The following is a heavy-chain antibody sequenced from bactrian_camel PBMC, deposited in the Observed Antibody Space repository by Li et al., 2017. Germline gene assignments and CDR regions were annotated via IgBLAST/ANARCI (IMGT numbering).Heavy chain of an antibody. J-gene: IGHJ4*01. CDR2: IDSDTVTT. D-gene: IGHD4*01. V-gene: IGHV3S42*01. CDR1: RYTSVLDC. Sequence: EVQLVESGGGSVQAGGSLRLTCEASSRYTSVLDCMAWFRQAPGMEREGVAAIDSDTVTTRYADSVKGRFTISKDNAKNVLNLQMDNLKPEDTAMYYCVRDIALVVLVPVRGNFTTITLGASRGPRSPSP.